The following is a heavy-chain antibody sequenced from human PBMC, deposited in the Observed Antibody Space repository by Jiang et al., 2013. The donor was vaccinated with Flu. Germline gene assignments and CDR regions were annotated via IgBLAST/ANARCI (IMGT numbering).Heavy chain of an antibody. D-gene: IGHD3-10*01. CDR2: TYYRSKWYN. Sequence: QTLSLTCAISGDSVSSNSAAWNWIRQSPSRGLEWLGRTYYRSKWYNDYAVSVKSRITINPDTSKNQFSLQLNSVTPEDTAVYYCARDPTHTYGSGSYIDYWGQGTLVTVSS. CDR1: GDSVSSNSAA. V-gene: IGHV6-1*01. CDR3: ARDPTHTYGSGSYIDY. J-gene: IGHJ4*02.